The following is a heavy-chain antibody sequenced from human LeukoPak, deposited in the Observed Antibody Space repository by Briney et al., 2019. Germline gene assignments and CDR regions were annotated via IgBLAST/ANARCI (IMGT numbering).Heavy chain of an antibody. D-gene: IGHD3-10*01. Sequence: GRSLTLSCAASGFSFSTYSMNWVRQAPGKGLEWVSYISSSSSSIYYADSVKGRFTISRDNAKNSLYPQMNSLRDEDTAVYYCARINMVRGVISPPDHWGQGTLVTVSS. CDR3: ARINMVRGVISPPDH. V-gene: IGHV3-48*02. J-gene: IGHJ4*02. CDR1: GFSFSTYS. CDR2: ISSSSSSI.